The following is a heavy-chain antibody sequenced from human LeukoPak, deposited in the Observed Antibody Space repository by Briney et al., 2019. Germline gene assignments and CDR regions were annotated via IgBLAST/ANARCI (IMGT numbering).Heavy chain of an antibody. Sequence: SETLSLTCTVSGGSISSYYWSWIRQPPGKGLEWIGYIYYSGSTNCNPSLKSRVTISVDTSKNQFSLKLSSVTAADTAVYYCARHFPLWFGDAFDYWGQGTLVTVSS. V-gene: IGHV4-59*08. J-gene: IGHJ4*02. CDR3: ARHFPLWFGDAFDY. D-gene: IGHD3-10*01. CDR1: GGSISSYY. CDR2: IYYSGST.